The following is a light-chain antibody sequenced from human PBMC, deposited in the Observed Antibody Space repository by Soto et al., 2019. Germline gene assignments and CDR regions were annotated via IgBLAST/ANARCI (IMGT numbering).Light chain of an antibody. J-gene: IGLJ3*02. CDR1: SSDVGTYKF. CDR3: CSYAGTSFWV. V-gene: IGLV2-23*01. CDR2: EGT. Sequence: QSALTQPASVSGSPGQSITISCTGTSSDVGTYKFVSWYQQHPGKVPTLMIHEGTKRPSGVSNHFSGSKSGNTATLTISGLQPEDEANYYCCSYAGTSFWVFGGGTKLTVL.